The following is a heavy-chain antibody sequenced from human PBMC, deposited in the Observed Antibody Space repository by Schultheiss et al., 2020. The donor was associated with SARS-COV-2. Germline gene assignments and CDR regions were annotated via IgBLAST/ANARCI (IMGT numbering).Heavy chain of an antibody. CDR3: ARHLIGRSSGYGDDAFDI. CDR1: GYTFANYW. CDR2: IHSGISDT. D-gene: IGHD5-12*01. V-gene: IGHV5-51*01. Sequence: GGSLRLSCKGSGYTFANYWIGWVRQMPGKGLEWMGIIHSGISDTRYRPSFEGQVTISVDKSINTAYLQWSSLKASDTAIYYCARHLIGRSSGYGDDAFDIWGQGTMVTVSS. J-gene: IGHJ3*02.